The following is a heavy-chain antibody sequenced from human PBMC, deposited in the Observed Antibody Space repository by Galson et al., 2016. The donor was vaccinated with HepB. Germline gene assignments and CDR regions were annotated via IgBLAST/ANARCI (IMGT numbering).Heavy chain of an antibody. D-gene: IGHD1-26*01. Sequence: SLRLSCAASGFTFSTFGMNWVCQAPGKGLVRVSAIRGGDSSTYYADSVRGRFTISRDNSKNTLYLQMNSLRVEDTALYYCAKDSPIGVSYADYDFWGQGILVTVSS. V-gene: IGHV3-23*01. CDR1: GFTFSTFG. CDR3: AKDSPIGVSYADYDF. J-gene: IGHJ4*02. CDR2: IRGGDSST.